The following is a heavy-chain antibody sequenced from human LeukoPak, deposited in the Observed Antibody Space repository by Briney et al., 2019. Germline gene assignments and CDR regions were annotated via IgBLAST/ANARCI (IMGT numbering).Heavy chain of an antibody. CDR2: IYTRGST. CDR3: ARHYDILTGFDY. Sequence: SETLSLTCSVSGGSISSGSYYWSWIRQPAGKGLEWIGRIYTRGSTNYNPSLKSRVTISVDTSKNQFSLKLSSVTAADTAVYYCARHYDILTGFDYWGQGTLVTVSS. V-gene: IGHV4-61*02. CDR1: GGSISSGSYY. J-gene: IGHJ4*02. D-gene: IGHD3-9*01.